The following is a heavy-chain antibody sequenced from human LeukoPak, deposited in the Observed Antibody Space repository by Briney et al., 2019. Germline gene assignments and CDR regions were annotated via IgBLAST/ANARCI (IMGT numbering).Heavy chain of an antibody. CDR2: ISSSGSTI. Sequence: GGSLRLSCAASGFTFSDYYMGWIRQAPGKGLEWVSYISSSGSTIYYADSVKGRFTISRDNAKNSLYLQMNSLRAEGTAVYYCARDGVAGAFDYWGQGTLVTVSS. V-gene: IGHV3-11*01. CDR3: ARDGVAGAFDY. J-gene: IGHJ4*02. CDR1: GFTFSDYY. D-gene: IGHD6-19*01.